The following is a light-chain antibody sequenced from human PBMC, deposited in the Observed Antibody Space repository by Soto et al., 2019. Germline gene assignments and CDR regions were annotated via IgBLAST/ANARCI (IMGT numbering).Light chain of an antibody. CDR1: QSVTSN. V-gene: IGKV3-20*01. CDR2: GAS. CDR3: QRYDSLRT. J-gene: IGKJ1*01. Sequence: EIVMTQSPVTLSVSPGEGATLSCRASQSVTSNLAWYQQKPGQAPRLLIYGASNRATGIPDRFSGSGSGTDFTLTITRLEPEDFAMYYCQRYDSLRTFGQGTKVEI.